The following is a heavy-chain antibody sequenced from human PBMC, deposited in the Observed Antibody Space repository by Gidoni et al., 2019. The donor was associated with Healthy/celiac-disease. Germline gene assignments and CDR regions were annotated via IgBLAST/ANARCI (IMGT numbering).Heavy chain of an antibody. CDR3: AREGRSLGWFDP. CDR2: IYYSGST. CDR1: GGSISSSSYY. V-gene: IGHV4-39*02. Sequence: QLQLQESGPGLVKPSATLSLTCTVSGGSISSSSYYWGWIRQPPGKGLEWIGSIYYSGSTYYNPSLKSRVTISVDTSKNQFSLKLSSVTAADTAVYYCAREGRSLGWFDPWGQGTLVTVSS. J-gene: IGHJ5*02.